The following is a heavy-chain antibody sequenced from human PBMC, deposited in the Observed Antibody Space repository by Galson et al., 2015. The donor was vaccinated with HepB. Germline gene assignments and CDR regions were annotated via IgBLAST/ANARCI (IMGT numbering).Heavy chain of an antibody. V-gene: IGHV3-33*01. CDR1: GFTFSSYG. J-gene: IGHJ6*03. D-gene: IGHD1-7*01. CDR3: ARARGTTSSPHYYYYMDV. Sequence: SLRLSCAASGFTFSSYGMHWVRQAPGKGLEWVAVIWYDGSNKYYADSVKGRFTISRDNPKNTLYLQMNSLRAEDTAVYYCARARGTTSSPHYYYYMDVWGKGTTVTVSS. CDR2: IWYDGSNK.